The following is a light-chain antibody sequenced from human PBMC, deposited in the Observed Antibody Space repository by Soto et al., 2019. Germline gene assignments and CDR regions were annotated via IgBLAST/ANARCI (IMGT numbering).Light chain of an antibody. J-gene: IGKJ4*01. CDR1: QTIYDK. CDR2: DAS. Sequence: EIVLTQSPATLSVSPVERVSLSCRASQTIYDKLAWYQQKPGQTPRLLIYDASTRATGIPGSFSGSGSGTEFTLTISSLQSEDFAVYYCQQYKRWPLTFGGGTKVDIK. V-gene: IGKV3-15*01. CDR3: QQYKRWPLT.